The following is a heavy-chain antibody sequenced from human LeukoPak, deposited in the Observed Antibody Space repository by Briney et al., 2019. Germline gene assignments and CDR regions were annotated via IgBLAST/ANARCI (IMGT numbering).Heavy chain of an antibody. J-gene: IGHJ4*02. CDR1: GFTVSSNS. Sequence: PGGSLRLSCTVSGFTVSSNSMSWVRQAPGKGLEWVSFIYSDNTHYSDSVKGRFTISRDNSKNHLYLQMNSLRAEDTAVYYCARRAGAYSHPYDYWGQGTLVTVSS. V-gene: IGHV3-53*01. D-gene: IGHD4/OR15-4a*01. CDR3: ARRAGAYSHPYDY. CDR2: IYSDNT.